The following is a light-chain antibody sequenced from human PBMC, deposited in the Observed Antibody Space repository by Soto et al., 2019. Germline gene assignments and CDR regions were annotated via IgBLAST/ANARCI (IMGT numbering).Light chain of an antibody. CDR1: QSVNTW. Sequence: DIQMTQSPSTRSASVGDRVTISCRASQSVNTWLAWYQQKPGEAPKLLIYDGSTLTRGVPSRFSGSGSGTEFTLTISSLQPGDFATFYCQQYKTYSRTFGQGTKVEVK. V-gene: IGKV1-5*03. CDR2: DGS. J-gene: IGKJ1*01. CDR3: QQYKTYSRT.